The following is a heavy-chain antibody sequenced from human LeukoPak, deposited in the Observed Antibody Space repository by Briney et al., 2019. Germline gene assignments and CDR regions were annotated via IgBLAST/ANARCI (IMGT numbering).Heavy chain of an antibody. V-gene: IGHV3-30*18. CDR2: ISYDGSNK. CDR1: GFTFSSYG. D-gene: IGHD2-21*02. Sequence: QPGGSLRLSCAASGFTFSSYGMHWVRQAPGKGLEWVAVISYDGSNKYYADSVKGRFTISRDNSKNTLYLQMNSLRAEDTAVYYCAKPKYVVTAILDYWGQGTLVTVSS. J-gene: IGHJ4*02. CDR3: AKPKYVVTAILDY.